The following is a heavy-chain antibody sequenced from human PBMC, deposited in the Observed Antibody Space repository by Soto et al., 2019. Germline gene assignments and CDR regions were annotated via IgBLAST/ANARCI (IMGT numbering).Heavy chain of an antibody. V-gene: IGHV3-74*01. CDR1: GFTFRSYW. D-gene: IGHD4-17*01. CDR3: ARDSLDYGDYPYNWFDP. J-gene: IGHJ5*02. CDR2: VNSDGRST. Sequence: GGSLRLSCAASGFTFRSYWMHWVRQAPGGGLVWVSRVNSDGRSTTYADSVKGRFTISRDNAKNTLYLQMNSLRAEDTAVYYCARDSLDYGDYPYNWFDPWGQGTLVTVSS.